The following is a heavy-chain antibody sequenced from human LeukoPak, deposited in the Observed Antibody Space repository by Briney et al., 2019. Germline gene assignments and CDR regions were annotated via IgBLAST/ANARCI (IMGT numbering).Heavy chain of an antibody. CDR1: GFTFSNYW. CDR3: ARDSGWGSFYY. Sequence: AGNLRFSCAASGFTFSNYWMTWVRQAPGKGLEWVANIGQDGSEKYYVDSVRGRFTVSRDNAKNSLYLQLTSLRAEDTAVYYCARDSGWGSFYYWGQGTLVTVSS. D-gene: IGHD3-16*01. V-gene: IGHV3-7*05. CDR2: IGQDGSEK. J-gene: IGHJ4*02.